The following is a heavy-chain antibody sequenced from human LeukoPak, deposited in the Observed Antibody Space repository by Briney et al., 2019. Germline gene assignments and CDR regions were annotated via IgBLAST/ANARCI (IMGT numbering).Heavy chain of an antibody. D-gene: IGHD1-26*01. CDR2: IYYSGST. CDR3: ARALSGTYGLFQH. J-gene: IGHJ1*01. CDR1: GGSISRGGYY. Sequence: SETLSLTCTVSGGSISRGGYYWSWIRQPPGKGLEWIGYIYYSGSTYYNPSLRSRVTISVDTSKNQFSLNLNSVTAADTAVYYCARALSGTYGLFQHWGQGTLVTVSS. V-gene: IGHV4-61*08.